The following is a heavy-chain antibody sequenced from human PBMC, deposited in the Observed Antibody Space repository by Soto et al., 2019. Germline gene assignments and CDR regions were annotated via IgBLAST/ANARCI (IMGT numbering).Heavy chain of an antibody. CDR1: GFTFSGSA. CDR3: TRHPLRSSSSYYGRDV. CDR2: IRSKANSYAT. Sequence: GGSLRLSCAASGFTFSGSAMHWVRQASGKGLEWVGRIRSKANSYATAYAASVKGRFTITREDSKNTAYLQMNSLKTEDTAVYYCTRHPLRSSSSYYGRDVWGQGTTVTVSS. J-gene: IGHJ6*02. V-gene: IGHV3-73*01. D-gene: IGHD6-6*01.